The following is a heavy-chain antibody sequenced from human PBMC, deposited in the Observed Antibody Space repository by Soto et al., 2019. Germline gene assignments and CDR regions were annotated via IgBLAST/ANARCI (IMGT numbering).Heavy chain of an antibody. D-gene: IGHD2-21*01. CDR2: IWYDGSNK. J-gene: IGHJ4*02. CDR1: GITFSSYG. CDR3: ARNIHPRSARDTPYGGADY. Sequence: VQLVESGGGLVQPGGSLRLSCAASGITFSSYGMHWVRQAPGKGLEWVAVIWYDGSNKYYADSVKGRFTISRDNSKNTLYLQMNSLRAEDTAVYYCARNIHPRSARDTPYGGADYWGQGTLVTVSS. V-gene: IGHV3-33*08.